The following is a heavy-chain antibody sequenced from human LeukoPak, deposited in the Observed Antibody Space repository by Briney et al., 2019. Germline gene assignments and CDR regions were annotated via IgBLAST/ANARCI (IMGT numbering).Heavy chain of an antibody. Sequence: ASVKVSFKASEYTFTSYYMHWVRQAPGQGLEWMGIINPSGASTNYAQKFQGRVTMTRDTSTSTVYMELSSLRSEDTYVYYCAPRNAMDYDFWSGPTDYWGQGTLVTVSS. J-gene: IGHJ4*02. CDR1: EYTFTSYY. V-gene: IGHV1-46*01. D-gene: IGHD3-3*01. CDR3: APRNAMDYDFWSGPTDY. CDR2: INPSGAST.